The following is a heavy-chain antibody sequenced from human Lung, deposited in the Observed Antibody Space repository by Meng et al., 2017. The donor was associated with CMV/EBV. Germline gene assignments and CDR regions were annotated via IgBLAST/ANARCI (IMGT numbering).Heavy chain of an antibody. Sequence: QGLVPWLVYPLVTRSLTCAGSGGSNSSSNWWSWVRQPPGKGLEWIGEIYHSGSTNYNPSLKSRVTISVDKSKNQFSLKLSSVTAADTAVYYWASFPPPGKQWLVTDYWGQGTLVTVSS. CDR2: IYHSGST. D-gene: IGHD6-19*01. V-gene: IGHV4-4*02. J-gene: IGHJ4*02. CDR3: ASFPPPGKQWLVTDY. CDR1: GGSNSSSNW.